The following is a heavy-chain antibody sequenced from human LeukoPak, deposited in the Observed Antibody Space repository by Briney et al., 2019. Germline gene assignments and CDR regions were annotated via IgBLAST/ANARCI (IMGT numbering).Heavy chain of an antibody. Sequence: PGGSLRLSCAASGFTFISYGMQWVRQAPGKGLEWVAFIRYDGSNKYYADSVKGRFTISRDNSKNTLYLQMKSLRAEDTAVYYCARDPSYSENLDYWGQGTLVTVSS. CDR2: IRYDGSNK. V-gene: IGHV3-30*02. CDR1: GFTFISYG. J-gene: IGHJ4*02. CDR3: ARDPSYSENLDY. D-gene: IGHD1-26*01.